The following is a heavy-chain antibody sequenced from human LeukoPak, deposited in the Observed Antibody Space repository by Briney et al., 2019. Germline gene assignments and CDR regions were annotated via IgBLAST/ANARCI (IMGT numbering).Heavy chain of an antibody. CDR1: GGSISSSNW. D-gene: IGHD3-3*01. J-gene: IGHJ4*02. CDR2: IYHSGST. V-gene: IGHV4-4*02. CDR3: ARLHYDFWSGFRPSIKYYFDY. Sequence: SETLSLTCAVSGGSISSSNWWSWVRQPPGKGLEWIGEIYHSGSTNYNPSLKSRVTISVDTSKNQFSLKLSSVTAADTAVYYCARLHYDFWSGFRPSIKYYFDYWGQGTLVTVSS.